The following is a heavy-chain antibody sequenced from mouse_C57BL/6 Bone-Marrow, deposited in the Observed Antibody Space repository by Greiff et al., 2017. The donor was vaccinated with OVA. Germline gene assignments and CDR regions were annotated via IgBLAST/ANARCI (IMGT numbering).Heavy chain of an antibody. V-gene: IGHV1-19*01. CDR2: INPYNGGT. J-gene: IGHJ3*01. Sequence: EVQLQQSGPVLVKPGASVKMSCKASGYTFTDYYMNWVKQSHGKSLEWIGVINPYNGGTSYNQKFKGKATLTVDKSSSTAYMELNSLTSEDSAVYYCAMGGGGFAYWGQGTLVTVSA. CDR1: GYTFTDYY. CDR3: AMGGGGFAY.